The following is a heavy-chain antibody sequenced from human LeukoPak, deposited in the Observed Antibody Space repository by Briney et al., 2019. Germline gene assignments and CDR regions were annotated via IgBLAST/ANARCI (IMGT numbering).Heavy chain of an antibody. J-gene: IGHJ6*02. CDR1: GFTFSSYG. V-gene: IGHV3-33*01. Sequence: PGRSLRLSCAASGFTFSSYGMHWVRQAPGKGLEWVAVIWYDGSNKYYADSVKGRFTISRDNSKNTLYLQMNSLRAEDTAVYYCARDYGSGWYGSYYGMDVWGQGTTVTVSS. CDR2: IWYDGSNK. CDR3: ARDYGSGWYGSYYGMDV. D-gene: IGHD6-19*01.